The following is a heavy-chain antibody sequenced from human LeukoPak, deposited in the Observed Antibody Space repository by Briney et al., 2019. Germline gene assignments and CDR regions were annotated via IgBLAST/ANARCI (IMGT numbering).Heavy chain of an antibody. Sequence: GGSLRLSCAASGFTFSSYSMNWTRQAPGKGLEWVSSISSSSSYIYYADSVKGRFTISIDNAKNSLYLQMNSLRAEDTAVSYCARDAIYGGKTFDYWGQGTLVTVSS. CDR2: ISSSSSYI. J-gene: IGHJ4*02. V-gene: IGHV3-21*01. CDR1: GFTFSSYS. CDR3: ARDAIYGGKTFDY. D-gene: IGHD4-23*01.